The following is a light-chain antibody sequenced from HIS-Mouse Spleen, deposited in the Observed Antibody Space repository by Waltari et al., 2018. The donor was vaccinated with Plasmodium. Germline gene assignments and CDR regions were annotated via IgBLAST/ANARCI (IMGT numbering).Light chain of an antibody. CDR1: SRAVGAYNY. J-gene: IGLJ2*01. CDR3: SSYAGSNNLV. Sequence: QSALTQPPSAPGSPGQSLTISCTGPSRAVGAYNYVSWYQQHPGQAPKLMIYEVSKRPSGVPDRFSGSKSGNTASLTVSGLQAEDEADYYCSSYAGSNNLVFGGGTKLTVL. CDR2: EVS. V-gene: IGLV2-8*01.